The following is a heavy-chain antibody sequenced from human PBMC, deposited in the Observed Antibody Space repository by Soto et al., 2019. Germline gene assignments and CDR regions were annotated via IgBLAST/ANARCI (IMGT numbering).Heavy chain of an antibody. CDR1: GIPFIDAW. Sequence: PGGSLRLSCVVSGIPFIDAWMNWVRQAPGQGLEWVGRITSKGGGETRAYAAPVKGRFTISRDDSKNTFYLEMNNLAAEDTAVYFWVCQAKYTSSSNWGQGT. CDR3: VCQAKYTSSSN. CDR2: ITSKGGGETR. J-gene: IGHJ4*02. D-gene: IGHD6-13*01. V-gene: IGHV3-15*07.